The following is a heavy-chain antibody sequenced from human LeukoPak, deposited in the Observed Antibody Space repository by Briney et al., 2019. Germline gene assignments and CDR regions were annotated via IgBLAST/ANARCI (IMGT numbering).Heavy chain of an antibody. CDR3: ARVNFLYCSSTTCLFDY. CDR2: INPNDGDT. CDR1: GYTFTDYY. Sequence: ASVKVSCKASGYTFTDYYMHWVRQAPGQGFEWMGWINPNDGDTNYAQKFQGRVTMTRDTSISTAHMEVSRLRSDDTAVYHCARVNFLYCSSTTCLFDYWGQGTLVTVSS. J-gene: IGHJ4*02. V-gene: IGHV1-2*02. D-gene: IGHD2-2*01.